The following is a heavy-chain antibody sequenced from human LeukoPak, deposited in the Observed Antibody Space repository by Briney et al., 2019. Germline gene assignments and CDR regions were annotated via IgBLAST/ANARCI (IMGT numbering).Heavy chain of an antibody. D-gene: IGHD3-16*01. CDR2: IKQDGSEK. CDR3: ARSSFEYYDYVWGSYPQYYFDY. Sequence: GGSLRLSCAASGFTFSSYWMSWVRQAPGKGLEWVANIKQDGSEKYYVDSVKGRFTISRDNAKNSLYLQMNSLRAEDTAVYYCARSSFEYYDYVWGSYPQYYFDYWGQGTLVTVSS. CDR1: GFTFSSYW. V-gene: IGHV3-7*01. J-gene: IGHJ4*02.